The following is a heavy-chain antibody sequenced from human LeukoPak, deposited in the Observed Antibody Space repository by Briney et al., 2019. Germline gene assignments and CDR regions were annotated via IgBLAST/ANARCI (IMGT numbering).Heavy chain of an antibody. J-gene: IGHJ4*02. CDR2: ISGLSSHI. V-gene: IGHV3-21*01. D-gene: IGHD3-16*01. CDR3: GRAFPPLRTSSAGDL. Sequence: GGSLRLSCSASGSTFSDYDMTWVRQAPGKGLEWVSSISGLSSHIYYGDSVKGRFSISRDNAKNSLYLQMNSLGAEDTAVYYCGRAFPPLRTSSAGDLWGQGTLVTVSS. CDR1: GSTFSDYD.